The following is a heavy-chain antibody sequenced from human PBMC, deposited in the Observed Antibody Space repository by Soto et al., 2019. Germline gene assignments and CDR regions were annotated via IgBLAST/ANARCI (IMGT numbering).Heavy chain of an antibody. CDR3: AGGGHVVVVTATLDY. Sequence: QVPLMQSGAEVKKPGASVKVSCKASGDTFTDYYIHWVRQAPGQGLEWMGTVNPSGGHTTYAQHFMGRVTMTRDTSTSTLFMELTSLTSDDTAIYYCAGGGHVVVVTATLDYWGQGTLVTVSS. D-gene: IGHD2-21*02. CDR2: VNPSGGHT. CDR1: GDTFTDYY. V-gene: IGHV1-46*01. J-gene: IGHJ4*02.